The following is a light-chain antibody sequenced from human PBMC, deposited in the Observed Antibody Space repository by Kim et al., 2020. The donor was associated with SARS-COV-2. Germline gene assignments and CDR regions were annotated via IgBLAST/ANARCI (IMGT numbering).Light chain of an antibody. CDR3: SSLTSSITYV. V-gene: IGLV2-14*04. CDR1: GSDVGGYNH. J-gene: IGLJ1*01. CDR2: DVS. Sequence: GXSITISCTGTGSDVGGYNHVSWYQQHPGKAPKIMIYDVSKWPSGVSNRFSGSKSGNTASLTISWLQAEDEADYYCSSLTSSITYVFGTGTKVTVL.